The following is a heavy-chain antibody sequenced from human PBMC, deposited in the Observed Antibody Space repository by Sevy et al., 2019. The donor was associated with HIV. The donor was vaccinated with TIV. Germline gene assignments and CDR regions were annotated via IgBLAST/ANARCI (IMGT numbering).Heavy chain of an antibody. D-gene: IGHD1-26*01. V-gene: IGHV3-15*07. CDR2: IRSKADGGTA. CDR1: GFSFINAW. Sequence: GGSLRLSCAASGFSFINAWMNWVRQAPGKGLEWVGRIRSKADGGTADYVAPGKGRFIISRDDSENTLYLQMNSLGTEDTAIYYCTTVLGWEGTSDYWGQGTLVTVSS. J-gene: IGHJ4*02. CDR3: TTVLGWEGTSDY.